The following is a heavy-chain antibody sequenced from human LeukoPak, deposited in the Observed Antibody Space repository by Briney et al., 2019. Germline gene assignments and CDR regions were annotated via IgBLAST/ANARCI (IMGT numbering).Heavy chain of an antibody. Sequence: GGSLRLSCAASGFTFSSYAMSWVRQAPGKGLEWVSAISGSGGSTYYADSVKGGFTISRDNSKNTLYLQMNSLRAEDTAVYYCAKDRRHDSSGYYPYYFDYWGQGTLVTVSS. CDR2: ISGSGGST. J-gene: IGHJ4*02. CDR1: GFTFSSYA. V-gene: IGHV3-23*01. CDR3: AKDRRHDSSGYYPYYFDY. D-gene: IGHD3-22*01.